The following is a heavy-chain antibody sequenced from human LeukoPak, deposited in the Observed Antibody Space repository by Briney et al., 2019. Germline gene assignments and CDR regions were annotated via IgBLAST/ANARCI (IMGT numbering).Heavy chain of an antibody. J-gene: IGHJ4*02. Sequence: ASVKVSCKVSGYTLTELSMHWVRQAPGKGLEWMGGFDPEDGETIYAQKFQGRVTMTEDTSTDTAYMELSSLRSEDTAVYYCARDSSTGITGTYGFDYWGQGTLVTVSS. CDR1: GYTLTELS. CDR3: ARDSSTGITGTYGFDY. D-gene: IGHD1/OR15-1a*01. CDR2: FDPEDGET. V-gene: IGHV1-24*01.